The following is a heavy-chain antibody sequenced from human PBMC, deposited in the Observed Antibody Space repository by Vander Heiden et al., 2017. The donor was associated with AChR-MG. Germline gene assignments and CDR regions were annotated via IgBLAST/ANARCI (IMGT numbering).Heavy chain of an antibody. CDR3: AKERSSGSPGSNYVDY. CDR2: ISGSGGST. D-gene: IGHD1-26*01. V-gene: IGHV3-23*01. J-gene: IGHJ4*02. Sequence: EVQLLESGGGWVQPGGSLRLSCAASGFTFSSHAMSWVRQAPGKGPEWVSVISGSGGSTYYADSVKGRFSISRDNSKNTLNLQMNRLRAEDTAVYYCAKERSSGSPGSNYVDYWGQGTLVTVSS. CDR1: GFTFSSHA.